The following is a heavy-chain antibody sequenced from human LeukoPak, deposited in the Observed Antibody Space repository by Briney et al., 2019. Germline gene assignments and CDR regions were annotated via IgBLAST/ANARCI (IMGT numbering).Heavy chain of an antibody. V-gene: IGHV4-39*07. D-gene: IGHD2-2*01. CDR1: GGSISSSSYY. CDR3: AREDVVVPAAMPD. CDR2: IYTSGST. J-gene: IGHJ4*02. Sequence: PSETLSLTCTVSGGSISSSSYYWGWIRQPPGKGLEWIGRIYTSGSTNYNPSLKSRVTMSVDTSKNQFSLKLSSVTAADTAVYYCAREDVVVPAAMPDWGQGTLVTVSS.